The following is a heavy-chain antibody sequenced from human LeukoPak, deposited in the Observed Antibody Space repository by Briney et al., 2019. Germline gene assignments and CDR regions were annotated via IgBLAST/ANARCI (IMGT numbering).Heavy chain of an antibody. V-gene: IGHV4-38-2*02. CDR1: GYSISSGYY. CDR2: IYHSGST. J-gene: IGHJ4*02. Sequence: SETLSLTCTVSGYSISSGYYWGWIRQPPGKGLEWIGTIYHSGSTYYNPSLKSRVTISVDTSKNQFSLKLTSVAAADTAVYYCARAGGYYYDSGTYFYFDYWGQGTLVTVSS. CDR3: ARAGGYYYDSGTYFYFDY. D-gene: IGHD3-10*01.